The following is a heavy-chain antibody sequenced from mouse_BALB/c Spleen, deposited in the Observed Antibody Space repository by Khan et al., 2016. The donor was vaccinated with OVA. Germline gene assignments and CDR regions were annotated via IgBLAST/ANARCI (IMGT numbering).Heavy chain of an antibody. CDR2: INTHSGVP. V-gene: IGHV9-4*02. CDR1: GYTFKNAG. CDR3: ARGGAAYYRNDVGAIEY. J-gene: IGHJ4*01. D-gene: IGHD2-14*01. Sequence: QIQLVQSGPELKKPGETVRISCKASGYTFKNAGIQWVQKMPGKGLKWIGWINTHSGVPKYAEDFKGRFAFSLEISVNTAYLQITNLKNEDTATYVGARGGAAYYRNDVGAIEYWGQGTSVTVSS.